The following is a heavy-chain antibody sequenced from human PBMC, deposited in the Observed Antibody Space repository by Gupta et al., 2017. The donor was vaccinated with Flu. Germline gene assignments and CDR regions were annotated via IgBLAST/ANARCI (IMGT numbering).Heavy chain of an antibody. Sequence: GFTFSSYAMSWVRQAPGKGLEWVSAISGSGGSTYYADSVKGRFTISRDNSKNTLYLQMNSLRAEDTAVYYCAKVMLWELLTSYYFDYWGQGTLVTVSS. J-gene: IGHJ4*02. CDR3: AKVMLWELLTSYYFDY. D-gene: IGHD1-26*01. CDR1: GFTFSSYA. V-gene: IGHV3-23*01. CDR2: ISGSGGST.